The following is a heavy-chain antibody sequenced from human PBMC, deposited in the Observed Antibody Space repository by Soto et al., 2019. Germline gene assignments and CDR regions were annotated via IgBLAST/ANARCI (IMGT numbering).Heavy chain of an antibody. CDR2: ISYDGSNK. V-gene: IGHV3-30*18. CDR3: AKDMGSSSAGED. J-gene: IGHJ4*02. Sequence: QVQLVESGGGVVQPGRSLRLSCAASGFTFSSYGMHWVRQAPGKGLEWVAVISYDGSNKYYADSVKGRFTISRDNSKNTLYLQMNSLRAEDTAVYSCAKDMGSSSAGEDWGQGTLVTVSS. CDR1: GFTFSSYG. D-gene: IGHD6-6*01.